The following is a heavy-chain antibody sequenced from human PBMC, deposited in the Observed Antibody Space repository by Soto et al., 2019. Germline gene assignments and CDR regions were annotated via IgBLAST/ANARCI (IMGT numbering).Heavy chain of an antibody. D-gene: IGHD4-17*01. J-gene: IGHJ6*02. CDR3: ARDLNGGPDYYYGMDV. CDR1: GGSISSGDYY. V-gene: IGHV4-30-4*01. Sequence: SETLSLTCTVSGGSISSGDYYWSWIRQPPGKGLEWIGYIYYSGSTYYNPSLKSRVTISVDTSKNQFSLKLSSVTAADTAVYYCARDLNGGPDYYYGMDVWGQGTTVTVSS. CDR2: IYYSGST.